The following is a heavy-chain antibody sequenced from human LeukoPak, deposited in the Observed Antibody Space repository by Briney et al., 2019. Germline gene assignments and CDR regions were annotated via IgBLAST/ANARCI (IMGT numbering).Heavy chain of an antibody. D-gene: IGHD3/OR15-3a*01. CDR3: ARQTGSGLFILP. V-gene: IGHV4-39*01. CDR1: GGSISSSSYY. J-gene: IGHJ4*02. Sequence: SETLSLTCTVSGGSISSSSYYWGWIRQPPGKGLEWIGSIYYSGSTYYNASLKSQISISIDRSKNQFSLKLTPVTAADTAVYYCARQTGSGLFILPGGQGTLVTVSS. CDR2: IYYSGST.